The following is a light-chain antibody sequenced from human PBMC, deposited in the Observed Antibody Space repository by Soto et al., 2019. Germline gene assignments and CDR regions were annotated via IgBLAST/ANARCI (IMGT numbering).Light chain of an antibody. CDR3: SSYTSSXTLPYV. CDR2: DVN. V-gene: IGLV2-14*01. Sequence: QSALTQPASVSGSPGQSITISCTGTSSDVGGYNYVSWYQQHPGKAPKLMIYDVNNRPSGVSNRFSGSKSGNTASLTISGLQAEDESDSYCSSYTSSXTLPYVFGTGTKVTVL. J-gene: IGLJ1*01. CDR1: SSDVGGYNY.